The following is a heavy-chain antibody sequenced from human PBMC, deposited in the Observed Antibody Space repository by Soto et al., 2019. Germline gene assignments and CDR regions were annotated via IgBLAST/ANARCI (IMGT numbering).Heavy chain of an antibody. Sequence: PSETLSLTCTVSGGSISSSSYYWGWIRQPPGKGLEWIGSIYYSGSTYYNPSLKSRVTISVDTSKNQFSLKLSSVTAADTAVYYCARRADIVVVVAAPPAGPSWFDPWGQGTLVTVSS. CDR3: ARRADIVVVVAAPPAGPSWFDP. D-gene: IGHD2-15*01. J-gene: IGHJ5*02. CDR2: IYYSGST. V-gene: IGHV4-39*01. CDR1: GGSISSSSYY.